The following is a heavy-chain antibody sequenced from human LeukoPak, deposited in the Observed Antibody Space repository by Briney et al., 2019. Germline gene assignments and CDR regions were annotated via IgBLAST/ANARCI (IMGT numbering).Heavy chain of an antibody. J-gene: IGHJ4*02. V-gene: IGHV4-31*11. CDR1: GGSFSGYY. Sequence: SETLSLTCAVYGGSFSGYYWSWIRQHPGKGLEWIGYIYYSGSTYYNPSLKSRVTISVDTSKNQFSLKLSSVTAADTAVYYCASVVYGSGSYLSYWGQGTLVTVSS. D-gene: IGHD3-10*01. CDR2: IYYSGST. CDR3: ASVVYGSGSYLSY.